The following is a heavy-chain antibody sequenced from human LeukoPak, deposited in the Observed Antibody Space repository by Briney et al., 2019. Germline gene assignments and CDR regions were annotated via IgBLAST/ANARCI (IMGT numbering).Heavy chain of an antibody. CDR2: IYYSGST. J-gene: IGHJ4*02. CDR3: ARGHSRRDYFDY. Sequence: PSETLSLTRTVSGGSISSSSYYWGWIRQPPGKGLEWIGSIYYSGSTYYNPSLKSRVTISVDTSKNQFSLKLSSVTAADTAVYYCARGHSRRDYFDYWGQGTLVTVSS. D-gene: IGHD1-26*01. CDR1: GGSISSSSYY. V-gene: IGHV4-39*07.